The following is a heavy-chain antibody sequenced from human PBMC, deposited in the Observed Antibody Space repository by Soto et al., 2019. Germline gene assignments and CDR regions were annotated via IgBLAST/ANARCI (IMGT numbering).Heavy chain of an antibody. CDR3: ARERASRGLVIGSAFDI. D-gene: IGHD3-9*01. Sequence: GGLMRHSCAAAGVTISSYSMNWVRQAPGKGLEWVSSISSSSSYIYYADSVKGRFTISRDNAKNSLYLQMNSLRAEDTAVYYCARERASRGLVIGSAFDIWGQGTMVTVSS. CDR1: GVTISSYS. J-gene: IGHJ3*02. V-gene: IGHV3-21*01. CDR2: ISSSSSYI.